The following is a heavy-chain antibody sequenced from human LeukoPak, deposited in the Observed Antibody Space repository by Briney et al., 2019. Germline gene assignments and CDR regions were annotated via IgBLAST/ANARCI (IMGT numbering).Heavy chain of an antibody. V-gene: IGHV4-31*03. CDR3: ARDRGGGYNSRGFDY. D-gene: IGHD5-24*01. CDR1: GGSISSGGYY. CDR2: IYYSGST. Sequence: SQTLSLTCTVSGGSISSGGYYWSWIRQHPGKGLEWIGYIYYSGSTYYNPSLKSRVTISVDTSKNQFSLKLSSVTAADTAVYYCARDRGGGYNSRGFDYWGQGTLATVSS. J-gene: IGHJ4*02.